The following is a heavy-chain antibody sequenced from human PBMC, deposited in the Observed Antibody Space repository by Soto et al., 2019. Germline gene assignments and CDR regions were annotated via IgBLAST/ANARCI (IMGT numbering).Heavy chain of an antibody. Sequence: GGSLRLSCAASGFTFSSYGMHWVRQAPGKGLEWVAVISYDGSNKYYADSVKGRFTIPRDNSKNTLYLQMNSLRAEDTAVYYCAKVGPLTYYDFWSGYQPFDYWGQGTLVTVSS. CDR1: GFTFSSYG. J-gene: IGHJ4*02. CDR3: AKVGPLTYYDFWSGYQPFDY. V-gene: IGHV3-30*18. D-gene: IGHD3-3*01. CDR2: ISYDGSNK.